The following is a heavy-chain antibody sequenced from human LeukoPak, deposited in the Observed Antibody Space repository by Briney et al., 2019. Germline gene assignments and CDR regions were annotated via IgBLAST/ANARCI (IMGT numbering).Heavy chain of an antibody. CDR1: GFTFSDYY. J-gene: IGHJ4*02. V-gene: IGHV3-11*01. CDR3: AGKGLWFGEFSSY. CDR2: ISSSGSTI. Sequence: GSLRLSCAAAGFTFSDYYMSWIRQAPGKGLEWVSYISSSGSTIYYADSVKGRFTISRDNAKNSLYLQMNSLRAEDTAVYYCAGKGLWFGEFSSYWGQGTLVTVSS. D-gene: IGHD3-10*01.